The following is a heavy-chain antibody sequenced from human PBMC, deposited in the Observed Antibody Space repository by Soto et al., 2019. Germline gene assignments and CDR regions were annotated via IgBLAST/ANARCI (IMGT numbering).Heavy chain of an antibody. CDR3: ARGVGSSPPRY. CDR1: GGSISVYY. J-gene: IGHJ4*02. CDR2: VYDNGRP. D-gene: IGHD3-9*01. V-gene: IGHV4-59*01. Sequence: LSLTCTISGGSISVYYWSWIRQSPRQGLEWIGYVYDNGRPYYSPSLKSRVTISADTSKNQISLKLTSATAADTAVYYCARGVGSSPPRYWGRGTLVTVSS.